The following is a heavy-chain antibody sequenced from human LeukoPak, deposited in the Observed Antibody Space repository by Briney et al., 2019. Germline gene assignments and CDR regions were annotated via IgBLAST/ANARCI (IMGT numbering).Heavy chain of an antibody. CDR3: AREERESGGWDV. J-gene: IGHJ6*02. Sequence: GGSLRLSCAASRFAFSNYWMSWVRQAPGKGLEWVANIKQDGSEKNYVGSVKGRFTISRDNAKNSLYLQMNSLRVEDTAVYYCAREERESGGWDVWGQGTTVTVSS. CDR2: IKQDGSEK. V-gene: IGHV3-7*04. D-gene: IGHD1-1*01. CDR1: RFAFSNYW.